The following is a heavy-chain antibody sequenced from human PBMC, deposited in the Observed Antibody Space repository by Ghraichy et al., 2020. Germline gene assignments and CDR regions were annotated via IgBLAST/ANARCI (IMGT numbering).Heavy chain of an antibody. D-gene: IGHD3-22*01. V-gene: IGHV1-2*02. J-gene: IGHJ4*02. CDR1: GYTFTGYY. CDR2: INPNSGGT. Sequence: ASVKVSCKASGYTFTGYYMHWVRQAPGQGLEWMGWINPNSGGTNYAQKFQGRVTMTRDTSISTAYMELSRLRSDDTAVYYCARDRLSMIVVGNYFDYWGQGTLVTVSS. CDR3: ARDRLSMIVVGNYFDY.